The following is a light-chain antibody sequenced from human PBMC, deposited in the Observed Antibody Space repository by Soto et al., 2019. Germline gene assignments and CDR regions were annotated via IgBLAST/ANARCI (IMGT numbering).Light chain of an antibody. CDR1: QSVSSN. CDR2: GAS. Sequence: EIVMTQSPATLSVSPGERATLSCRASQSVSSNLAWYQQKPGQAPRLLIYGASTRATGIPARFSGSGSGTEFTLTIRSLQAEDFAVYYCQQYNNWLPITFGQGTRLEMK. V-gene: IGKV3-15*01. J-gene: IGKJ5*01. CDR3: QQYNNWLPIT.